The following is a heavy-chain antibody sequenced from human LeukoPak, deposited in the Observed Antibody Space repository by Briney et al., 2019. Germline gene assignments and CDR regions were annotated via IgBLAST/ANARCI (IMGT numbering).Heavy chain of an antibody. J-gene: IGHJ5*02. V-gene: IGHV1-46*01. D-gene: IGHD2-15*01. CDR3: ARDDVGDCSGGSCYLGFRFGP. Sequence: ASVKVSCKASGYSFTSYYMHWVRPAPGQGSEWMGFINPSGSSAAYAQKFQGRVTMTRDTSISTAYMELSRLRSDDTAVYYCARDDVGDCSGGSCYLGFRFGPWGQGTLVTVSS. CDR2: INPSGSSA. CDR1: GYSFTSYY.